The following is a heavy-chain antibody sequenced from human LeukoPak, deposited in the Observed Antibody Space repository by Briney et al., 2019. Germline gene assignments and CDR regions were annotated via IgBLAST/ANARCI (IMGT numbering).Heavy chain of an antibody. V-gene: IGHV3-23*01. Sequence: GGSLRLSCAASGFTFNYYAMSWVRHAPGKGLEWVSSISGSGASTYYADSVRGRFTIMRDDAKKTLYLQMNSLIAEDTAVYYCLTIVETTIDGFDIWGQGAMVTVSS. CDR3: LTIVETTIDGFDI. D-gene: IGHD1-26*01. CDR1: GFTFNYYA. J-gene: IGHJ3*02. CDR2: ISGSGAST.